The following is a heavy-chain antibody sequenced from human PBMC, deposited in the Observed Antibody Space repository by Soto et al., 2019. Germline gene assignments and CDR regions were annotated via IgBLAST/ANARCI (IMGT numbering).Heavy chain of an antibody. CDR1: GFTFSSYW. V-gene: IGHV3-74*01. CDR2: ISNDGST. J-gene: IGHJ1*01. CDR3: ARLPNKSPQN. Sequence: EVKLVESGGGLVQPGGSLRLSCVASGFTFSSYWMHWVRQAPGKGLVWVSSISNDGSTIYADPVKGRFTISRDNAKNTLYLQMKSQRAEDTAVYYCARLPNKSPQNWGQGTLVTVSP.